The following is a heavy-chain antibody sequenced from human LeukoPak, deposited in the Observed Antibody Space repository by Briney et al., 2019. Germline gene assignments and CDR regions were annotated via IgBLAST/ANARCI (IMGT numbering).Heavy chain of an antibody. D-gene: IGHD2-21*02. CDR3: AKGLCGGDCYSAFDI. J-gene: IGHJ3*02. CDR1: GFTFSSYS. Sequence: GGSLRLSCAASGFTFSSYSMNWVRQAPGKGLEWVAFIRYDGSNKYYADSVKGRFTISRDNSKNTLYLQMNSLRAEDTAVYYCAKGLCGGDCYSAFDIWGQGTMVTVSS. V-gene: IGHV3-30*02. CDR2: IRYDGSNK.